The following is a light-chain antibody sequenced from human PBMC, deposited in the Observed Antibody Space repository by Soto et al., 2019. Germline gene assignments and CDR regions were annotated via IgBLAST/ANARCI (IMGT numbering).Light chain of an antibody. CDR1: QSISSY. CDR3: QQSYSTPT. Sequence: DIQMNQSPSSLSASVGDRVTITCRASQSISSYLNWYQQKPGKAPKLLIYAASSLQSGVPSRFSVSGSGTDFTLTISSLQPEDFATYYCQQSYSTPTFGGGTKVDIK. CDR2: AAS. V-gene: IGKV1-39*01. J-gene: IGKJ4*01.